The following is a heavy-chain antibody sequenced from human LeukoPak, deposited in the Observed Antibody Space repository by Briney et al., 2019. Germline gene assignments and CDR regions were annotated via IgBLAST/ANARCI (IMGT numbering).Heavy chain of an antibody. CDR3: ASSRGGYYYMDV. Sequence: PSETLSLTCAVYGGSFSGYYWSWIRQPTGNGLEWIGEINHSGSTNYNPSLKSRVTISVDTSKNQFSLKLSSVTAADTAVYYCASSRGGYYYMDVWGKGTTVTVSS. V-gene: IGHV4-34*01. CDR1: GGSFSGYY. CDR2: INHSGST. J-gene: IGHJ6*03. D-gene: IGHD2-15*01.